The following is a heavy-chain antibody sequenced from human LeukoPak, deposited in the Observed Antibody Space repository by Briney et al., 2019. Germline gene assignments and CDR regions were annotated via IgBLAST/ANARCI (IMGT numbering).Heavy chain of an antibody. J-gene: IGHJ4*02. CDR3: TRERLYGASALDY. CDR1: GFTFSSYW. CDR2: IKDDGTEK. D-gene: IGHD4-17*01. Sequence: GGSLRLSCAASGFTFSSYWMTWVRQAPGKGLERVAQIKDDGTEKFYLDSLRGRFTISRDNSKDSLYLHINSLRAEDTAVYYCTRERLYGASALDYWGQGTVVTVSS. V-gene: IGHV3-7*01.